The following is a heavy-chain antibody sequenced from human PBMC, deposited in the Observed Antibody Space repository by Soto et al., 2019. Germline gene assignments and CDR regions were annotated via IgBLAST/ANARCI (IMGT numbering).Heavy chain of an antibody. CDR1: GFTFTRYS. Sequence: GGSLRLSCAASGFTFTRYSMNWVRQAPGKGLEWVSSISSTTNYIYYGDSMKGRFTISRDNAKNSLYLEMNSLRAEDTAVYYCAKDKQNSGSYYYYGLDVWGQGTTVPVSS. D-gene: IGHD1-26*01. J-gene: IGHJ6*02. V-gene: IGHV3-21*06. CDR2: ISSTTNYI. CDR3: AKDKQNSGSYYYYGLDV.